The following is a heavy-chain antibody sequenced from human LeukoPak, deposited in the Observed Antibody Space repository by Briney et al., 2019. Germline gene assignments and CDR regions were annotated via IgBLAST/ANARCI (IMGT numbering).Heavy chain of an antibody. CDR3: ARGLEYSSSWFDY. CDR2: IDVGSYT. Sequence: PGGSLRLSCAASGFTFSSYGMNWVRQAPGKGLEWVSSIDVGSYTYYADSVKGRFTISRDNAKNSLYLQMNSLRAEDTAVYYCARGLEYSSSWFDYWGQGTLVTVSS. D-gene: IGHD6-6*01. J-gene: IGHJ4*01. V-gene: IGHV3-21*01. CDR1: GFTFSSYG.